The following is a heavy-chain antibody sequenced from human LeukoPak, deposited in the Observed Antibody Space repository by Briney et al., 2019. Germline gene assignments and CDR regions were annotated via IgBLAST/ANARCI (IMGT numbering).Heavy chain of an antibody. CDR3: AKDTSSSWTSIPFDY. V-gene: IGHV3-48*01. CDR1: GFIFSSYS. Sequence: GGSLRLSCAASGFIFSSYSMNWVRQAPGKGLEWVSYISSRSRTIYYADSVKGRFTISRDNSKNTLYLQMNSLRAEDTAVYYCAKDTSSSWTSIPFDYWGQGTLVTVSS. D-gene: IGHD6-13*01. CDR2: ISSRSRTI. J-gene: IGHJ4*02.